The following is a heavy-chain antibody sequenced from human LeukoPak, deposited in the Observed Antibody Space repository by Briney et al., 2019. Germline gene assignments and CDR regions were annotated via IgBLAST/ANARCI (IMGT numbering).Heavy chain of an antibody. Sequence: SQTLSLTCAISGDSVSSNSAAWNWIRQSPSRGLEWLGRTYFRSKWYNGYAVSVKSRITINPDTSKNQFSLQLNSVTPEDTAVYYCARGHYDFWSGYGRDDAFDIWGQGTMVTVSS. CDR3: ARGHYDFWSGYGRDDAFDI. D-gene: IGHD3-3*01. CDR1: GDSVSSNSAA. J-gene: IGHJ3*02. V-gene: IGHV6-1*01. CDR2: TYFRSKWYN.